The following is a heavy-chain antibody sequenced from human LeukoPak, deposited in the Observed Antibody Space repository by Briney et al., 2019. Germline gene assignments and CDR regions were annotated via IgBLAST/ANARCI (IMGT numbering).Heavy chain of an antibody. J-gene: IGHJ4*02. CDR2: INYDGSTT. Sequence: GGSLRLSCAASGFNFRSYWMHWVREARGKGRVWGSRINYDGSTTIYADSVKGRFTISRDNAKNSLYVQMNSLRAEDTAAFYCGRGRPRGYIGYVIDYSGQGTPITVSS. D-gene: IGHD5-12*01. CDR1: GFNFRSYW. CDR3: GRGRPRGYIGYVIDY. V-gene: IGHV3-74*01.